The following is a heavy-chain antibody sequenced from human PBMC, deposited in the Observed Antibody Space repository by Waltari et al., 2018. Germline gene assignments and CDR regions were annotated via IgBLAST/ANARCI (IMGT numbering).Heavy chain of an antibody. D-gene: IGHD2-21*02. CDR1: RGSISGFY. V-gene: IGHV4-59*01. CDR2: IYYTGST. CDR3: ARGGGGDWEWFDP. Sequence: QEQLQESGPSLLKPSETLSLICTVLRGSISGFYWSWVRQPPGKGLDWIGYIYYTGSTNFNPSLKSRVTMSVDTSKNQFSLKLSSVTAADTAFYYCARGGGGDWEWFDPWGQGTLVTVSS. J-gene: IGHJ5*02.